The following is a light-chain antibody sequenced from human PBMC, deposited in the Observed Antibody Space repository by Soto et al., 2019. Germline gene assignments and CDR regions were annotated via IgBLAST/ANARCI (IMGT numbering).Light chain of an antibody. CDR1: SFNIGRNP. CDR3: TSYTTRSTWV. J-gene: IGLJ3*02. CDR2: TND. V-gene: IGLV1-44*01. Sequence: QSVLTQPPSASGTPGQRVTISCSGSSFNIGRNPVNWYQQFPGTAPKLLIYTNDQRPSGVPDRFSGSKSGTSASLAISGLQPEDEADFYCTSYTTRSTWVFGGGTKLTVL.